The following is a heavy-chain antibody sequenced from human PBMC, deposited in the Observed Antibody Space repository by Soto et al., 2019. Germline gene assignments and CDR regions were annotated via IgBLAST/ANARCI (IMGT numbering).Heavy chain of an antibody. V-gene: IGHV4-34*01. Sequence: QVQLQQWGAGLLKPSETLSLTCAVYGGSFSGYYWSWTRQPPGKGLEWIGEINHSGSTNYNPSLKSRVTISVDTSKNQFSLKLSSVTAADTAVYYCARGRGLTSRDIVVVVAATVPPVFDYWGQGTLVTVSS. CDR2: INHSGST. D-gene: IGHD2-15*01. J-gene: IGHJ4*02. CDR3: ARGRGLTSRDIVVVVAATVPPVFDY. CDR1: GGSFSGYY.